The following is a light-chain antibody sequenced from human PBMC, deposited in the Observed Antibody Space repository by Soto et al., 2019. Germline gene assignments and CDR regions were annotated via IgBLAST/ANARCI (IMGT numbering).Light chain of an antibody. Sequence: EIVLTQSPATLSFSPGERATLSCRASQSVSSYLAWYQQKPGQAPRLLIYDASNRATGIPARFSDSGSGTDSRPTISSLERGDFAVYYQQQRSNWPPGMLGQGTLVEMK. J-gene: IGKJ1*01. CDR3: QQRSNWPPGM. V-gene: IGKV3-11*01. CDR2: DAS. CDR1: QSVSSY.